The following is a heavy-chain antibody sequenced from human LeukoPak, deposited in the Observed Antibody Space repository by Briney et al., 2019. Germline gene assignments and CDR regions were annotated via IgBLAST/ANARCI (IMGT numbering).Heavy chain of an antibody. J-gene: IGHJ4*02. CDR1: GGSFSGYY. CDR2: INHSGST. D-gene: IGHD6-25*01. V-gene: IGHV4-34*01. Sequence: SETLSLTCAVYGGSFSGYYWSWIRQPPGKGLEWIGEINHSGSTNYNPSLKSRVTISVDTSKNQFSLKLSSVIAADTAVYYCARLHRSGYGDYWGQGTLVTVSP. CDR3: ARLHRSGYGDY.